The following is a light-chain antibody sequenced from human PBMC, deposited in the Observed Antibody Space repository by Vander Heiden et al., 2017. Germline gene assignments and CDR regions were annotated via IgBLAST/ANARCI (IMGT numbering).Light chain of an antibody. V-gene: IGLV3-27*01. Sequence: SYELTQPSSVSVSPGQTARITCSGDVLAKKYARWVQQKPGQAPVLVSYKDSERPSGIPERFSGSSSGTTATSTISGAQVEDEADDDCYYEADNNHWVFGGGTKLTVL. CDR2: KDS. J-gene: IGLJ3*02. CDR3: YYEADNNHWV. CDR1: VLAKKY.